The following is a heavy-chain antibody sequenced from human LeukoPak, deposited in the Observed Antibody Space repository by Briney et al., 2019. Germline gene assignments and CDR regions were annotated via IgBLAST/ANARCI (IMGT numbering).Heavy chain of an antibody. CDR3: AKVRSGDTDFDY. V-gene: IGHV3-23*01. CDR1: VFTFSSYA. CDR2: ISGSGGST. D-gene: IGHD3-3*01. Sequence: GGSLRLSCAASVFTFSSYAMSLVRQAPGKGLEWVSAISGSGGSTYYADSVKGRFTISRDNSKNTLYLQMNSLRAEDTAVYYCAKVRSGDTDFDYWGQGTLVTVSS. J-gene: IGHJ4*02.